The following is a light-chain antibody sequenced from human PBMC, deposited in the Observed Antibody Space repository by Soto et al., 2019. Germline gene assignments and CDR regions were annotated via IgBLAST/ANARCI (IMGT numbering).Light chain of an antibody. Sequence: EIVMTQSPATLSVSPGERATLSCRASQNINYNLAWYQQRPGQPPTLLIYGAYTRATGIPDRFSGGGSGTEFTITISSLQSEDFAVYYCQQYNTWPPLTFGGGTTLKIK. CDR2: GAY. CDR1: QNINYN. V-gene: IGKV3-15*01. J-gene: IGKJ4*01. CDR3: QQYNTWPPLT.